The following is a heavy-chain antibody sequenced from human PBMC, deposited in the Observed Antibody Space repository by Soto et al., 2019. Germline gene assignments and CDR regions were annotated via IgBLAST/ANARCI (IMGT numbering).Heavy chain of an antibody. CDR2: MWYDGTDK. CDR1: GFSFSTYG. Sequence: QVQVVESGGGVVQPGRSLRLSCAASGFSFSTYGMHWVRQAPGKRLEWVAVMWYDGTDKYYADSVKGRFTISRDNSKKTVYLQRNSLKAEDTAVYYWARDGGYRSTYHYYGMDVWGQGTTVTVSS. J-gene: IGHJ6*02. CDR3: ARDGGYRSTYHYYGMDV. V-gene: IGHV3-33*01. D-gene: IGHD5-18*01.